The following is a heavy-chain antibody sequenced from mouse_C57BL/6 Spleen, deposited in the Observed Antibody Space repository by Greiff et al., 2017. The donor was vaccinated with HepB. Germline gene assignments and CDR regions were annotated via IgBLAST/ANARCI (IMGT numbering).Heavy chain of an antibody. J-gene: IGHJ3*01. CDR1: GFSLTSYA. V-gene: IGHV2-9-1*01. D-gene: IGHD2-4*01. CDR2: IWTGGGT. CDR3: ARNYDYDEAWFAY. Sequence: VQLQQSGPGLVAPSQSLSITCTVSGFSLTSYAISWVRQPPGKGLEWLGVIWTGGGTNYNSALKSRLSISKYNSKSQVFVKMNSLQTDDTARYYCARNYDYDEAWFAYWGQGTLVTVSA.